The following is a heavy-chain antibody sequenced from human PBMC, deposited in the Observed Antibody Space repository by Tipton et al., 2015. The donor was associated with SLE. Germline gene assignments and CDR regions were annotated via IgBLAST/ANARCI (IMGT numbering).Heavy chain of an antibody. J-gene: IGHJ4*02. Sequence: SLRLSCAASGFTFSSYGIRWVRQAPGRGLEWVAFIRYDGSKKYYADSVKGRFTISRDNSKNTLYLQMNSLRAEDTAVYYCAKDQGYSGYDGDYWGQGALVTVSS. D-gene: IGHD5-12*01. CDR2: IRYDGSKK. CDR3: AKDQGYSGYDGDY. V-gene: IGHV3-30*02. CDR1: GFTFSSYG.